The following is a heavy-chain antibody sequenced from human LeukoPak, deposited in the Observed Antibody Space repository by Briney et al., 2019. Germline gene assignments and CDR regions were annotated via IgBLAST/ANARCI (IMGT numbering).Heavy chain of an antibody. J-gene: IGHJ4*02. CDR3: AKDGQGGM. V-gene: IGHV3-74*03. CDR1: GFAFTSYW. CDR2: INLDGSDA. Sequence: GGSLRLSCAASGFAFTSYWMHWVRQAPGKGLVWVSRINLDGSDATYADSVKGRFTISRDNAKHTVSLQMNSLRVEDTAVYYCAKDGQGGMRGQGTLVTVSS. D-gene: IGHD6-13*01.